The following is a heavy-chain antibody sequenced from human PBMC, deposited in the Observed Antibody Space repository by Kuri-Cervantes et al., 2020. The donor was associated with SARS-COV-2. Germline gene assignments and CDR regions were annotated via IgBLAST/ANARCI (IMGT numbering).Heavy chain of an antibody. D-gene: IGHD1-1*01. V-gene: IGHV3-9*01. J-gene: IGHJ4*02. CDR3: VRDGDHWNFDY. CDR1: GFTFDDYA. CDR2: ISWNSGGI. Sequence: GGSLRLSCAASGFTFDDYAMHWVRQAPGKGLEWVSRISWNSGGIDYADSVKGRFTISRDNARNSLYLQMNSLRAEDTAVYYCVRDGDHWNFDYWGQGTLVTVSS.